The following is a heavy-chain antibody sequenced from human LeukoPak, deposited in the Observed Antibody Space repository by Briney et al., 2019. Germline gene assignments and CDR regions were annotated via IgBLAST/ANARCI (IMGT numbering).Heavy chain of an antibody. Sequence: SETLSLTCTVSGGSISSSTYYWGWIRQPPGKGLEWIGSIYYSGHTYYNSSLKSRVTVSVDTSKNQFSLRLSSVTAADTAVYYCARPTWGLRHDAFDIWGQGTMVTVSS. CDR3: ARPTWGLRHDAFDI. CDR2: IYYSGHT. CDR1: GGSISSSTYY. D-gene: IGHD1-26*01. V-gene: IGHV4-39*01. J-gene: IGHJ3*02.